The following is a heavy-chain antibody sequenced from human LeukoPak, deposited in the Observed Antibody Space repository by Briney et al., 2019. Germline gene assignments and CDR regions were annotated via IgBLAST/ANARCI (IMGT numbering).Heavy chain of an antibody. CDR3: ARRPYDSSGYYAR. V-gene: IGHV1-2*02. Sequence: ASVTVSCKASGYTFTGYYMHWVRQAPGQGLEWMGWINPNSGGTNYAQKFQGRVTMTRDTSISTAYMELSRLRSDDTAVYYCARRPYDSSGYYARWGQGTLVTVSS. CDR2: INPNSGGT. CDR1: GYTFTGYY. J-gene: IGHJ4*02. D-gene: IGHD3-22*01.